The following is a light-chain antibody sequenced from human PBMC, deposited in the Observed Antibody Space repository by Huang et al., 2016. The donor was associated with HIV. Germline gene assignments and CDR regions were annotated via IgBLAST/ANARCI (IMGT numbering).Light chain of an antibody. CDR2: GAS. J-gene: IGKJ4*01. Sequence: EIVMTQSPATLSVSPGERATLFCRASQSVGSNLAWYQQKPGQAPRLLIYGASTRATGIPARVSGSGSGTEFTLTISSLQSEDFASYYCQQYDNSPPLTFGGGTKVEIK. V-gene: IGKV3-15*01. CDR1: QSVGSN. CDR3: QQYDNSPPLT.